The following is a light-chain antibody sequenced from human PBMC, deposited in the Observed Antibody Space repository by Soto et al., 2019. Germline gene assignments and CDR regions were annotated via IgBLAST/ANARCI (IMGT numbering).Light chain of an antibody. Sequence: EVVMTQSPGMLSVSPGERATLSCRASQSVSSNLAWYQQRPGQAPRLLIHGASTRATGVPARFSGSGSGTEFTLTISCLQSEDFAFYYCHQYNDWPRTFGQGTKVDIK. V-gene: IGKV3-15*01. J-gene: IGKJ1*01. CDR2: GAS. CDR1: QSVSSN. CDR3: HQYNDWPRT.